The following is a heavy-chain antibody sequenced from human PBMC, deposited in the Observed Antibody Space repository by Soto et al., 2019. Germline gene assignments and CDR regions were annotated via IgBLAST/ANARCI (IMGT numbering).Heavy chain of an antibody. CDR3: ARGDYCSSTSCPFSNWFDP. CDR2: INPNSGGT. Sequence: ASVKVSCKASGYTFTGYYMHWVRQAPGQGLEWMGWINPNSGGTNYAQKFQGRVTMTRDTSISTAYMELSRLRSDDTAVYYCARGDYCSSTSCPFSNWFDPWGQGTLVTVS. J-gene: IGHJ5*02. CDR1: GYTFTGYY. D-gene: IGHD2-2*01. V-gene: IGHV1-2*02.